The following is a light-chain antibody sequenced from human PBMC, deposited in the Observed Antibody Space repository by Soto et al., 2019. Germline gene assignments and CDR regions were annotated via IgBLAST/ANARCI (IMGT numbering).Light chain of an antibody. J-gene: IGLJ2*01. CDR1: GSDIGAYNY. CDR2: EVT. V-gene: IGLV2-14*01. CDR3: NSFTTSSTLL. Sequence: QPASVSGFPGQSITISCTGTGSDIGAYNYVSWYQHHPGKAPKLLIHEVTNRPSGVSRRFSGSKSGNTASLTISGLRAEDEADYYCNSFTTSSTLLFGGGTKLTVL.